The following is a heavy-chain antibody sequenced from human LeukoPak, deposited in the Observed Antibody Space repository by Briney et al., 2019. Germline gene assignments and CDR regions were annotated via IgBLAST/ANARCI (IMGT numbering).Heavy chain of an antibody. Sequence: ASVKVSCKASGGTFSSYAISWVRQAPGQGLEWMGGIIPIFGTANYAQKFQGRVTITTDESTSTAYMELSSLRSEDTAVYYCGVGHPTSRQTPLSIAAAGSGVDYWGQGTLVTVSS. V-gene: IGHV1-69*05. J-gene: IGHJ4*02. CDR3: GVGHPTSRQTPLSIAAAGSGVDY. CDR2: IIPIFGTA. D-gene: IGHD6-13*01. CDR1: GGTFSSYA.